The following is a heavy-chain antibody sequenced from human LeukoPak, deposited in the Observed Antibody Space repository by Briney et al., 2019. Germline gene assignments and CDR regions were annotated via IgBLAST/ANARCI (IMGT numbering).Heavy chain of an antibody. CDR2: ISGSGSGGST. J-gene: IGHJ4*02. V-gene: IGHV3-23*01. Sequence: GGSLRLSCAASGFTFSNYAMSWVRQAPGKGLEWVSNISGSGSGGSTYYADSVKGRFTISGDNSKNTLYLQMNSLRAGDTAVYYCAKSGYNRFDYWGQGTLVTVSS. CDR1: GFTFSNYA. D-gene: IGHD5-24*01. CDR3: AKSGYNRFDY.